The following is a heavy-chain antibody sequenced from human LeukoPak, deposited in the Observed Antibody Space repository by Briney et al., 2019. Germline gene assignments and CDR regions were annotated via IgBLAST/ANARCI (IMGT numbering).Heavy chain of an antibody. CDR2: IYYSGST. J-gene: IGHJ4*02. V-gene: IGHV4-30-4*01. Sequence: SETLSLTCTVSGGSISSGNYYWSWVRQPPGKGLEWIGYIYYSGSTYYNPSLKSRVTISVDTSKNQFSLKLSSVTAADTAVYYCARGRSGYYLYYFDYWGQGTLVTVSS. D-gene: IGHD3-22*01. CDR1: GGSISSGNYY. CDR3: ARGRSGYYLYYFDY.